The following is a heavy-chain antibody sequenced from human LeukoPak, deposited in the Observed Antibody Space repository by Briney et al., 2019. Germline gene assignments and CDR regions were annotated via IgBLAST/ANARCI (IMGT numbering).Heavy chain of an antibody. J-gene: IGHJ4*02. CDR1: GDSINANY. V-gene: IGHV4-59*08. D-gene: IGHD3-22*01. Sequence: SETLSLTCTVSGDSINANYRSWIRQPPGKGLEWIGFISVGGNTNYNPSLKSRLTISADTSKDHLSLKLSSVTAADSAVYYCARHRRDSIGYYSFDYWGQGILVTVSS. CDR3: ARHRRDSIGYYSFDY. CDR2: ISVGGNT.